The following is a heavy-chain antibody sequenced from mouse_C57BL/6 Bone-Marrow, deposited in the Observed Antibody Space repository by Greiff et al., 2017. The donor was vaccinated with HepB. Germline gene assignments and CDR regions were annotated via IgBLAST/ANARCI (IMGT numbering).Heavy chain of an antibody. D-gene: IGHD1-1*01. CDR1: GFSLTSYG. CDR2: IWRGGST. CDR3: AKIYSGSHPRGYFDV. Sequence: VMLVESGPGLVQPSQSLSITCTVSGFSLTSYGVHWVRQSPGKGLEWLGVIWRGGSTDYNAAFMSRLSITKDNSKSQVFFKIISLQADDTAIYYCAKIYSGSHPRGYFDVWGTGTTVTVSS. J-gene: IGHJ1*03. V-gene: IGHV2-5*01.